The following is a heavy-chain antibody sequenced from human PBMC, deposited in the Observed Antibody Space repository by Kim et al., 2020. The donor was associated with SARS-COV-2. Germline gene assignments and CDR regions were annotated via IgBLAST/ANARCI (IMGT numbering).Heavy chain of an antibody. CDR2: IYYSGST. CDR3: ARDGDYYGSGTFDY. Sequence: SETLSLTYTVSGGSLGSYYWSWIRQPPGKGLEWIGYIYYSGSTNYNPSLKSRVTISVDMSKNQFSLKLRSLTAADTAVYFCARDGDYYGSGTFDYWGQGAQVTVSS. CDR1: GGSLGSYY. V-gene: IGHV4-59*13. J-gene: IGHJ4*02. D-gene: IGHD3-10*01.